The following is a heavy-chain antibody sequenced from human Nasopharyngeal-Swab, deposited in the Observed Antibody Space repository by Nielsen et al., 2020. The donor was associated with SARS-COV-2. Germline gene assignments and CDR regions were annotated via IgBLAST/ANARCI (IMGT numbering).Heavy chain of an antibody. V-gene: IGHV4-59*01. D-gene: IGHD3-3*01. Sequence: WIRQPPGEGLEWIGYIYYSGSTNYNPSLKSRVTISVDTSKNQFSLKLSSVTAADTAVYYCARGGAEYYDFWSGYYVFDYWGQGTLVTVSS. CDR2: IYYSGST. J-gene: IGHJ4*02. CDR3: ARGGAEYYDFWSGYYVFDY.